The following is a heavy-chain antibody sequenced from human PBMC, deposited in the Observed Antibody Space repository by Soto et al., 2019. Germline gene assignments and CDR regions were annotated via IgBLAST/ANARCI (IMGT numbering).Heavy chain of an antibody. CDR1: GYTFTAHY. D-gene: IGHD3-16*01. CDR3: ARDLGFYPIDY. J-gene: IGHJ4*02. V-gene: IGHV1-2*02. CDR2: INPTSGAT. Sequence: QVQLVQSGAEVKKPGASVMVSCKASGYTFTAHYIHWVRQAPGQGLEWMGWINPTSGATDYAQKFQGRVTLTRDTAISTSYMDLNRLTSDDTAVYYCARDLGFYPIDYWDQRTLVTVSS.